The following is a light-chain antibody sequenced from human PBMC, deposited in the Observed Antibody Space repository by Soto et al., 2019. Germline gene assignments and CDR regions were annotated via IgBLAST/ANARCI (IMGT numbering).Light chain of an antibody. CDR1: QSLVYSDGNTS. CDR3: MQGTHWPLT. CDR2: KVS. J-gene: IGKJ1*01. V-gene: IGKV2-30*01. Sequence: DVVMTQSPLSLPVTLGQPASISCMSSQSLVYSDGNTSLNWFQQRPGQSPRSLIYKVSNRDSGVPDRFSGSGSGTNFTLQISRVEAEDVGVYYCMQGTHWPLTFGQGTKVEIK.